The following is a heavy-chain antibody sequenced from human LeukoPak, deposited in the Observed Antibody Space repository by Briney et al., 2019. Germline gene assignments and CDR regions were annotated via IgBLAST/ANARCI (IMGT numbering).Heavy chain of an antibody. CDR2: IYYSGST. J-gene: IGHJ4*02. D-gene: IGHD2-15*01. CDR1: GGSISSYY. CDR3: ARDAVYCSGGSCYSGFDY. V-gene: IGHV4-59*01. Sequence: PPETLSLTCTVSGGSISSYYWSWIRQPPGKGLEWIGYIYYSGSTNYNPSLKSRVTISVDTSKNQFSLKLSSVTAADTAVYYCARDAVYCSGGSCYSGFDYWGQGTLVTVSS.